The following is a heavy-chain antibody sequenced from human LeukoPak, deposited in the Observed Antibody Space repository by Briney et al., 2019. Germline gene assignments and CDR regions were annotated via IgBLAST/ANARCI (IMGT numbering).Heavy chain of an antibody. V-gene: IGHV3-33*06. CDR3: AKDKDNSGSAEYFQH. J-gene: IGHJ1*01. CDR1: GFTFISYG. CDR2: IWYGVSNK. Sequence: RGSLRLSWATSGFTFISYGMHCVRHAPGNGLEVGGVIWYGVSNKYYSDSAKGKFPISRENSKTTLYLQMNSLRAEDTAVYYYAKDKDNSGSAEYFQHWGQGTLVIVS. D-gene: IGHD3-22*01.